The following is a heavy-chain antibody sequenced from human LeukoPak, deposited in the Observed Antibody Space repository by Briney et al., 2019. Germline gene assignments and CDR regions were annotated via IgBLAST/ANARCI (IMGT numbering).Heavy chain of an antibody. V-gene: IGHV3-74*01. Sequence: PGGSLRLSGAASGTYWMHWVRQAPGKGLVWVSHINSDGSWTGYADSVKGRFTISKDNAKNTVSLQMNNLRAEDTAVYYCVTFYETYWGRGTLVTVSS. CDR1: GTYW. D-gene: IGHD2/OR15-2a*01. J-gene: IGHJ4*02. CDR3: VTFYETY. CDR2: INSDGSWT.